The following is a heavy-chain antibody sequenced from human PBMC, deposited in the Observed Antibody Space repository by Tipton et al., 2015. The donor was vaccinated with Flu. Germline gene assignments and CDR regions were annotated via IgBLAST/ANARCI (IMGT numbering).Heavy chain of an antibody. CDR1: GFSFSSYE. CDR2: ISSSGSTI. CDR3: ATLTGDDY. J-gene: IGHJ4*02. Sequence: SLRPSCAASGFSFSSYEMNWVRQAPGKGLEWLSYISSSGSTISYADSVRGRFTISRDNAKNSLYLQMNSLRAEDTALYYCATLTGDDYWGQGDLVTVSS. V-gene: IGHV3-48*03. D-gene: IGHD7-27*01.